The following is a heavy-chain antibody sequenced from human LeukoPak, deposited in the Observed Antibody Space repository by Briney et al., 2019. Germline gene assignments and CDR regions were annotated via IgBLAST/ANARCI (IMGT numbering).Heavy chain of an antibody. CDR1: GGSISSYY. Sequence: SETLSLTCTVSGGSISSYYWSWIRQPPGKGLEWIGYIYYSGSTNYNPSLQSRVTISVDTSKNQFSLKLSSVTAADTAVYYCAMTPSAGYSNLWGQGTLVTVSS. CDR2: IYYSGST. J-gene: IGHJ4*02. V-gene: IGHV4-59*01. D-gene: IGHD6-13*01. CDR3: AMTPSAGYSNL.